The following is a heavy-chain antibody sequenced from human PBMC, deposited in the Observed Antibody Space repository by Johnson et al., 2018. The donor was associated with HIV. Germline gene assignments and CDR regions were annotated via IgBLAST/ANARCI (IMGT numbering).Heavy chain of an antibody. Sequence: MQLVESGGGVVRPGGSLRLSCAASGFTFDDYGMSWVRQAPGKGLEWVSGISGSGGSTYYADSVKGRFTIPRDNSKNTLYLQMNSLKAEDTAVYYCARDRRLSLYYYDSRDDAFDIWGQGTMVTVSS. CDR2: ISGSGGST. V-gene: IGHV3-23*04. CDR1: GFTFDDYG. D-gene: IGHD3-22*01. J-gene: IGHJ3*02. CDR3: ARDRRLSLYYYDSRDDAFDI.